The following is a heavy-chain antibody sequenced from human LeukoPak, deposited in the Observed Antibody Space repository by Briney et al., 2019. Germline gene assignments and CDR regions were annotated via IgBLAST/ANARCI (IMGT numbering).Heavy chain of an antibody. CDR3: ARDRPYYGSGSYWGQYYYYYMDV. CDR2: INPNSGGT. CDR1: GYTFTGYY. D-gene: IGHD3-10*01. V-gene: IGHV1-2*02. Sequence: ASVKVSCKASGYTFTGYYMHWVRQAPGQGLEWMGWINPNSGGTNYAQKFQGRVTMTRDTSISTAYMELSRLRSDDTAVYYCARDRPYYGSGSYWGQYYYYYMDVWGKGTTVTISS. J-gene: IGHJ6*03.